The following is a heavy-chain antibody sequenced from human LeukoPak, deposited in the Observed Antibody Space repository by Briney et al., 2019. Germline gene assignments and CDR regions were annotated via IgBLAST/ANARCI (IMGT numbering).Heavy chain of an antibody. Sequence: GGSLRLSCAASGFTFSSYAMHWVRQTPGKGLEWVAFIWHDGSNQTYTDSVKGRFTISRDNSKNTLDLHMNSLRAEDTAVYYCARDRGPGGLAGTYYWGQGTLVTVSS. CDR2: IWHDGSNQ. CDR1: GFTFSSYA. CDR3: ARDRGPGGLAGTYY. V-gene: IGHV3-33*01. D-gene: IGHD6-19*01. J-gene: IGHJ4*02.